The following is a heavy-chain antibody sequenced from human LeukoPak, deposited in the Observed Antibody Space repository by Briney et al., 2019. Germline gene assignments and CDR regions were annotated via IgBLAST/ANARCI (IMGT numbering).Heavy chain of an antibody. CDR2: MNPNSGNT. J-gene: IGHJ3*02. CDR1: GYTFTSYD. Sequence: ASVKVSCKASGYTFTSYDINWVRQATGQGLEWMGWMNPNSGNTGYAQKFQGRVTMTRNTSISTAYMELSSLRSEDTAVHYCARAHLHLDAFDIWGQGTMVTVSS. V-gene: IGHV1-8*01. CDR3: ARAHLHLDAFDI.